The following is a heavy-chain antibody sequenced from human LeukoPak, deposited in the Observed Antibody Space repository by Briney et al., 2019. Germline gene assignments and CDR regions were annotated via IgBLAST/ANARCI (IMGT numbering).Heavy chain of an antibody. V-gene: IGHV4-34*01. CDR2: INHSGST. J-gene: IGHJ4*02. Sequence: SETLSLTCAVYGGSFSGYYWSWIRQPPGKGLEWIGEINHSGSTNYNPSPKGRVTISVDTSKNQFSLKLSSVTAADTAVYYCARGGRGYSGYDAILRGYYFDYWGQGTLVTVSS. CDR1: GGSFSGYY. CDR3: ARGGRGYSGYDAILRGYYFDY. D-gene: IGHD5-12*01.